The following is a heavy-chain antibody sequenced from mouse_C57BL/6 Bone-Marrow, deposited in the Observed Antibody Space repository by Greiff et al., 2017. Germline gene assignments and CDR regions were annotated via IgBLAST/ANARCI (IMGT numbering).Heavy chain of an antibody. J-gene: IGHJ4*01. CDR2: IYPRSGNT. CDR3: ASNLLLQPYYYAMDY. CDR1: GYTFTSYG. V-gene: IGHV1-81*01. Sequence: QVQLQQSGAELARPGASVKLSCKASGYTFTSYGISWVKQRTGQGLEWIGEIYPRSGNTYYNEKFKGKATLTADKSSSTAYMELRSLTSEDSAVYFCASNLLLQPYYYAMDYWGQGTSVTVSS. D-gene: IGHD1-1*01.